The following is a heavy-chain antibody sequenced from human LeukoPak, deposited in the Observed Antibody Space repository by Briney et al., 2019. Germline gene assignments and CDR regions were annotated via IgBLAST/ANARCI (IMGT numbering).Heavy chain of an antibody. CDR2: IYSSGSA. J-gene: IGHJ6*03. V-gene: IGHV4-4*07. D-gene: IGHD4-17*01. Sequence: SETLTLTCNFSSDSMTYIFWSWIRQPAGKGLEWIGRIYSSGSAHYNPSLKSRVTMSVDTSKNQFSLNLSSVTAADTAVYYCARESMYDYGDGNYFFYYLDVWGQGTTVTVSS. CDR3: ARESMYDYGDGNYFFYYLDV. CDR1: SDSMTYIF.